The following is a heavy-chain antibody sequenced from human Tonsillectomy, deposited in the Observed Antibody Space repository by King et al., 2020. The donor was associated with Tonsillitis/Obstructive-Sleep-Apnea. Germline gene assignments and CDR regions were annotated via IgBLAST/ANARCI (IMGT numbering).Heavy chain of an antibody. D-gene: IGHD3-3*01. CDR1: GGSISSYY. J-gene: IGHJ5*02. V-gene: IGHV4-59*01. CDR3: ARVSYYDFWGGYWGRSGASWFDP. Sequence: VQLQESGPGLVKPSETLSLTCTVSGGSISSYYWSWIRQPPGKGLEWIGYIYYSGSTNYNPSLKSRVTISVDTSKNQFSLKLSSVTAADTAVYYCARVSYYDFWGGYWGRSGASWFDPWGQGTLVTVSS. CDR2: IYYSGST.